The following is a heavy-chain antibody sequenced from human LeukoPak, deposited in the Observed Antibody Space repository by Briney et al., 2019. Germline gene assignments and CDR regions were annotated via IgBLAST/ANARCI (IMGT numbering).Heavy chain of an antibody. CDR2: IYYSGST. CDR3: ARVRRLSAVAVAGPLDY. CDR1: GGPISSYY. V-gene: IGHV4-59*01. Sequence: SETLSLTCTVSGGPISSYYWSWIRQPPGKGLEWIGYIYYSGSTNYNPSLKSRVTISVDTSKNQFSLKLSSVTAADTAVYYCARVRRLSAVAVAGPLDYWGQGTLVTVSS. J-gene: IGHJ4*02. D-gene: IGHD6-19*01.